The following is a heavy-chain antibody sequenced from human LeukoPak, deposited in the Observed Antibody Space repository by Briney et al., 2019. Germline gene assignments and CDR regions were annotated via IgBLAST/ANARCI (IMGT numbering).Heavy chain of an antibody. V-gene: IGHV6-1*01. D-gene: IGHD1-7*01. Sequence: SQTLSLTCAISGDSVSSDTAAWNWIRQSPSRGLEWLGRTYYRSKWYKDYPLSVNSRVTINPDTSKNQFSLQLNSVTPEDTAVYYCARDRGNGWNYPADWGQGTLVTVSS. J-gene: IGHJ4*02. CDR3: ARDRGNGWNYPAD. CDR2: TYYRSKWYK. CDR1: GDSVSSDTAA.